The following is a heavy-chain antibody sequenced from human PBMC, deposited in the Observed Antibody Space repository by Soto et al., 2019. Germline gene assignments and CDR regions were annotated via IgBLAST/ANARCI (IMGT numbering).Heavy chain of an antibody. V-gene: IGHV4-59*08. CDR1: GGSISSYY. Sequence: SETLSLTCTVSGGSISSYYWSWIRQPPGKGLEWIGYIYYSGSTNYNPSLKSRVTISVDTSKNQFSLKLSSVTAADTAVYYCARRWGRTSDYWGQGTLVTVSS. CDR2: IYYSGST. CDR3: ARRWGRTSDY. J-gene: IGHJ4*02. D-gene: IGHD7-27*01.